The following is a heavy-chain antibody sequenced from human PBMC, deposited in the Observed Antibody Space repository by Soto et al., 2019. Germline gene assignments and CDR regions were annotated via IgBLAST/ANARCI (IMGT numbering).Heavy chain of an antibody. CDR1: GGSISSSNW. J-gene: IGHJ4*02. V-gene: IGHV4-4*02. D-gene: IGHD6-13*01. CDR3: ASPAAGNPYYFDY. Sequence: SETLSLTCTVSGGSISSSNWWSWVRQPPGKGLEWIGEIYHSGSTNYNPSLKSRVTISVDKSKNQFSLKLSSVTAADTAVYYCASPAAGNPYYFDYWGQGTLVTVSS. CDR2: IYHSGST.